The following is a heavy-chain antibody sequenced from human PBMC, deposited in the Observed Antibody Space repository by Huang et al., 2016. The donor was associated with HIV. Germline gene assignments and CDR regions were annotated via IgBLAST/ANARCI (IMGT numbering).Heavy chain of an antibody. CDR3: GSSPGMGMVAGCWVVH. J-gene: IGHJ4*01. CDR1: NGSFRGSY. V-gene: IGHV4-34*02. Sequence: QVQLKQWGAGLLKPSETLSLTCAVYNGSFRGSYWTWIRLPPGKGMEWIGQVNHVVNTNFDPSLVSRVSMSVDASKNQFSLHLTSATAADSATYYCGSSPGMGMVAGCWVVHWGHGNQVTVSS. CDR2: VNHVVNT. D-gene: IGHD1-1*01.